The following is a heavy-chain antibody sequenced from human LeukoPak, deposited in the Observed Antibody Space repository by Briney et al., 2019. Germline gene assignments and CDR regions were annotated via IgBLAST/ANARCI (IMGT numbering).Heavy chain of an antibody. D-gene: IGHD3-22*01. J-gene: IGHJ4*02. CDR3: AKIYYYDSSGYSAQFDY. CDR2: ISSSGSTI. V-gene: IGHV3-48*03. Sequence: PGGSLRLSCAASGFTFSSYEMNWVRQARGKGLEWVSYISSSGSTIYYADSVKGRFTISRDNSKNTLYLQMNSLRAEDTAVYYCAKIYYYDSSGYSAQFDYWGQGTLVTVSS. CDR1: GFTFSSYE.